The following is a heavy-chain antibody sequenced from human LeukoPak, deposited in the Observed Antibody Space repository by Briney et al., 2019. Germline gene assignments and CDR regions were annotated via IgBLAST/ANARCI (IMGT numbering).Heavy chain of an antibody. J-gene: IGHJ6*03. Sequence: GGSLRLSCAASGFTFSSYAMSWVRQAPGKGLEWVSAISGSGGSTYYADSVKGRFTISRDNSKNTLYLQMNSLRAEDTAVYYCARGPEGARYYYMDVWGKGTTVTVSS. V-gene: IGHV3-23*01. CDR2: ISGSGGST. CDR1: GFTFSSYA. CDR3: ARGPEGARYYYMDV. D-gene: IGHD1-14*01.